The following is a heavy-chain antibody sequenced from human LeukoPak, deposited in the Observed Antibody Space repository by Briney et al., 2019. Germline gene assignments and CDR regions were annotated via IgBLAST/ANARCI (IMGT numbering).Heavy chain of an antibody. V-gene: IGHV1-69*13. CDR2: IIPIFGIA. J-gene: IGHJ4*02. CDR1: GGNFSSYA. D-gene: IGHD5-12*01. Sequence: GAAVKVICKASGGNFSSYAISWVRQAPGQGRELMGGIIPIFGIANYAQKFQRSVTITADESTSTAYMELSSLRAEDTAVYYCARAPPGGATATMGPVDYWGQGTLVSVSS. CDR3: ARAPPGGATATMGPVDY.